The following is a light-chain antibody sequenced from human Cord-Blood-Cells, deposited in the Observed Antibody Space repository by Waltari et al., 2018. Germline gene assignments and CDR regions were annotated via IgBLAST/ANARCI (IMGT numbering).Light chain of an antibody. Sequence: EIVLTQSPATLSLSPGERATLSCRASQSVSSYLAWYQQKPGQAPRPLIYEASNGATGIPARFSGSGSGTDFTLTISSLEPEDFAVYYCQQRSNWPTFGGGTKVEIK. V-gene: IGKV3-11*01. J-gene: IGKJ4*01. CDR1: QSVSSY. CDR2: EAS. CDR3: QQRSNWPT.